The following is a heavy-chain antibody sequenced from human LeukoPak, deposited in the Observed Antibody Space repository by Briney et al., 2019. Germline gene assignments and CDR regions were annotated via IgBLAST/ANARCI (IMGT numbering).Heavy chain of an antibody. D-gene: IGHD5-24*01. CDR3: AKDLEMATFYFDY. V-gene: IGHV3-23*01. CDR2: ISGSGGST. CDR1: GFTFSSYA. Sequence: PGGSLRLSCAAPGFTFSSYAMSWVRQAPGKGLEWVSAISGSGGSTYYADSVKGRFTISRDNSKNTLYLQMNSLRAEDTAVYYCAKDLEMATFYFDYWGQGTLVTVSS. J-gene: IGHJ4*02.